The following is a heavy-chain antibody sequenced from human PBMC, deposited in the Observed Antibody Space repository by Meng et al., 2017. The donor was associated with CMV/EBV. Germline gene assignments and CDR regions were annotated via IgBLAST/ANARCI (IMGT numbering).Heavy chain of an antibody. Sequence: GESLKISCAASGFTFSSYAMSWVRQAPGKGLEWVSVISGSGGSTYYADSVKGRFTVSRDNSKNTLYLQMNSLRAEDTAVYYCARSTTHVDTAMPNRGYYYGMDVWGQGTTVTVSS. D-gene: IGHD5-18*01. CDR3: ARSTTHVDTAMPNRGYYYGMDV. V-gene: IGHV3-23*01. CDR2: ISGSGGST. J-gene: IGHJ6*02. CDR1: GFTFSSYA.